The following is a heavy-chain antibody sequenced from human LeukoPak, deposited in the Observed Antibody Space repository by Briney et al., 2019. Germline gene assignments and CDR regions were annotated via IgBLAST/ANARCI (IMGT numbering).Heavy chain of an antibody. Sequence: AGSLRLSCAVSGFTFTSYWMNWVRQAPGKGLEWVASIRQDGGERSYVDSVKGRFTISRDNTKNSLYLQMSSLRAEDTAVYYCARDGTAAGLYFDLWGQGTLVTVSS. J-gene: IGHJ4*01. CDR3: ARDGTAAGLYFDL. V-gene: IGHV3-7*01. CDR1: GFTFTSYW. CDR2: IRQDGGER. D-gene: IGHD6-13*01.